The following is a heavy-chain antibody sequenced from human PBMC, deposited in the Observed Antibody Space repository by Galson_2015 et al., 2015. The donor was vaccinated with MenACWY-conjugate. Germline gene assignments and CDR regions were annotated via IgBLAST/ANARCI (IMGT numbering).Heavy chain of an antibody. CDR2: ISYDGSNK. Sequence: SLRLSCAASGFTFSSYGMHWVRQAPGKGLEWVAVISYDGSNKYYADSVKGRFTISRDNSKNTLYLQMNSLRAEDTAVYYCAKLHYYDSSGYYAGGDYWGQGTLVTVSS. CDR3: AKLHYYDSSGYYAGGDY. V-gene: IGHV3-30*18. D-gene: IGHD3-22*01. J-gene: IGHJ4*02. CDR1: GFTFSSYG.